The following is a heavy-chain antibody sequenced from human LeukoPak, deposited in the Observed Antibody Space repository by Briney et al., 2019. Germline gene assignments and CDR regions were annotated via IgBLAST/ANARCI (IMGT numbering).Heavy chain of an antibody. CDR2: IKQDGSEK. Sequence: GGSLRLSRAASGFTFSSYWMSWVRQAPGKGLEWVANIKQDGSEKYYVDSVKGRFTISRDNAKNSLYLQMNSLRAEDTAVYYCARVRNEGHVDTAMAHFDYWGQGTLVTVSS. J-gene: IGHJ4*02. CDR1: GFTFSSYW. CDR3: ARVRNEGHVDTAMAHFDY. V-gene: IGHV3-7*01. D-gene: IGHD5-18*01.